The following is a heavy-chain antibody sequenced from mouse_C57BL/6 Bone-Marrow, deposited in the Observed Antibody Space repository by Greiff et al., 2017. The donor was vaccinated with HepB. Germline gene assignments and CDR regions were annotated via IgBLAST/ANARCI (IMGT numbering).Heavy chain of an antibody. V-gene: IGHV2-2*01. CDR3: SRKALYGSSQVYAMDC. CDR1: GFSFTSYG. CDR2: IWSGGST. Sequence: QVQLQQSGPGLVQPSQSLSITCTVSGFSFTSYGVHWVRQSPGKGLEWLGVIWSGGSTDYNAAFISRLSISKDNSKGQVFFKMNSLQADDTAIYYCSRKALYGSSQVYAMDCWGQRTSVTVSS. D-gene: IGHD1-1*01. J-gene: IGHJ4*01.